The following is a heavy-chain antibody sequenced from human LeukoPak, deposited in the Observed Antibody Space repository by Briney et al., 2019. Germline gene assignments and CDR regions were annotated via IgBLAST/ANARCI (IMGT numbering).Heavy chain of an antibody. V-gene: IGHV3-21*01. CDR1: GFTFSSYS. Sequence: GGSLRLSCAASGFTFSSYSMNWVRQAPGKGLEWVSSISSSSSYIYYADSVKGRFTISRDNAKNSLYLQMNSLRAEDTAVYYCARDVYYYDSSGYYPYFDYWGQGTLVTVSS. CDR2: ISSSSSYI. D-gene: IGHD3-22*01. J-gene: IGHJ4*02. CDR3: ARDVYYYDSSGYYPYFDY.